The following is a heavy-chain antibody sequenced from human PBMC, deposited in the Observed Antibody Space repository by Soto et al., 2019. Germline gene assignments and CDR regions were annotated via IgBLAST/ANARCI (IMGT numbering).Heavy chain of an antibody. D-gene: IGHD4-17*01. CDR2: INAYNGNT. J-gene: IGHJ4*02. CDR1: GYTFTSYG. V-gene: IGHV1-18*01. Sequence: ASVKVSCKASGYTFTSYGISWVRQAPGQGLEWMGWINAYNGNTNYAQKLQGRFTISRDNAKNTLDLQMRSLRPEDTAVYFCVRDHTVILNIFDYWGQGALVTVSS. CDR3: VRDHTVILNIFDY.